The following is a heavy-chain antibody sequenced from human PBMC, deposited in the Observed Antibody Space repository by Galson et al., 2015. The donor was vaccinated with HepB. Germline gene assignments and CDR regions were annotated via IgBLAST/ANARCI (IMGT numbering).Heavy chain of an antibody. CDR1: GYSFTSYW. CDR2: IDPSDSYT. V-gene: IGHV5-10-1*01. D-gene: IGHD4-17*01. J-gene: IGHJ2*01. Sequence: QSGAEVKKPGESLRISCKGSGYSFTSYWISWVRQMPGKGLEWMGRIDPSDSYTNYSPSFQGHVTISADKSISTAYLQWSSLKASDTAMYYCARFPVTTTVPYWYFNLWGRGTLVTVSS. CDR3: ARFPVTTTVPYWYFNL.